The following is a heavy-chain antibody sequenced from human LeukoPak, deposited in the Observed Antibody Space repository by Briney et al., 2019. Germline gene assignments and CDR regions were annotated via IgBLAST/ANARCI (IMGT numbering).Heavy chain of an antibody. D-gene: IGHD1-26*01. CDR3: AKDRYSGSYFSWFFDY. CDR2: ISGSGGST. Sequence: GGSLRLSCAASGITFSSYAMSWVRQAPGKGLEWVSAISGSGGSTYYADSVKGRFTISRDNSKNTLYLQMNSLRAEDTAVYYCAKDRYSGSYFSWFFDYWGQGTLVTVSS. CDR1: GITFSSYA. J-gene: IGHJ4*02. V-gene: IGHV3-23*01.